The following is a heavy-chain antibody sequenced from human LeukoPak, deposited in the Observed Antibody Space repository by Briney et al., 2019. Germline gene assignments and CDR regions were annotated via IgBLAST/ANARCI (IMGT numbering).Heavy chain of an antibody. CDR3: ARVTGGYNLVDY. Sequence: GRSLTLSCAASAFTFSNYWMHWVRQAPGKGLVWVSRISDDGGHTLYADSVKGRFAMSRDNAKNTLFLQMNSLRAEDTAVYYCARVTGGYNLVDYWGQGTLVTVSS. CDR1: AFTFSNYW. V-gene: IGHV3-74*01. CDR2: ISDDGGHT. D-gene: IGHD5-24*01. J-gene: IGHJ4*02.